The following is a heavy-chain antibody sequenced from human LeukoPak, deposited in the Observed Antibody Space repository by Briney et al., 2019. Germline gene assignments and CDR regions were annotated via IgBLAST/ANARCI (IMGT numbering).Heavy chain of an antibody. J-gene: IGHJ4*02. D-gene: IGHD6-13*01. CDR2: IFPSGGEI. Sequence: TGGSLRLSCAASGFTFSTFAMIWVRQPLGKGLEWVSSIFPSGGEIHYADSVRGRFTISRDNSKSTLSLQMNSLRAEDTAVYYCAKDQQLVTGPFDYWGQGTLVTVSS. V-gene: IGHV3-23*01. CDR1: GFTFSTFA. CDR3: AKDQQLVTGPFDY.